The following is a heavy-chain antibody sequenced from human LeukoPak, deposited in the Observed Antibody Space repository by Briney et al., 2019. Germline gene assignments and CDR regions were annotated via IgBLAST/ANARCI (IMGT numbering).Heavy chain of an antibody. CDR2: IYYSGST. D-gene: IGHD3-10*01. J-gene: IGHJ4*02. Sequence: SETLSLTCTVSGGSISSYYWSWIRQPPGKGLEWIGYIYYSGSTYYNPSLKSRVTISVDTSKSQFSLKLSSVTAADMAVYYCARSYDSGNYDYWGQGTLVTVSS. CDR3: ARSYDSGNYDY. V-gene: IGHV4-59*12. CDR1: GGSISSYY.